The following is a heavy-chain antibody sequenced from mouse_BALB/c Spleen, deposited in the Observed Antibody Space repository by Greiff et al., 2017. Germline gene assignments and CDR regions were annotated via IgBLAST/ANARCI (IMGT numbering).Heavy chain of an antibody. Sequence: EVHLVESGGDLVKPGGSLKLSCSASGFTFSSYGMSWVRQTPDKRLEWVATFSSGGSYTYYPDSVKGRFTISRDNAKNTLYLQMSSLKSEDTAMYYCARHSSGYYFDYWGQGTTLTVSS. CDR2: FSSGGSYT. V-gene: IGHV5-6*01. CDR1: GFTFSSYG. CDR3: ARHSSGYYFDY. D-gene: IGHD3-1*01. J-gene: IGHJ2*01.